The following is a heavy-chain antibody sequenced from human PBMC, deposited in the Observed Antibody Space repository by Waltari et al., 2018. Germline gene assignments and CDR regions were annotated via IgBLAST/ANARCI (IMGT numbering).Heavy chain of an antibody. V-gene: IGHV4-34*01. CDR3: ARDDAVQGVIINPLNY. J-gene: IGHJ4*02. Sequence: QVQLQQWGAGLLKPSETLSLSCGVSGGSFSGYYWNWIRQPPGKGLEWIGEITHSGSTNYNPSLKSRLTISVDSSKNQFSLKLNSVTAADTAVYYCARDDAVQGVIINPLNYWGQGTLVTVSS. CDR1: GGSFSGYY. CDR2: ITHSGST. D-gene: IGHD3-10*01.